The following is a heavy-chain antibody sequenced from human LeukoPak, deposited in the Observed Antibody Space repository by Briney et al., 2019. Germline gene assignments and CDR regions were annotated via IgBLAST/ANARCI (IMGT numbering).Heavy chain of an antibody. Sequence: PSETLSLTCTVSGDSIDSGGYYWNWIRQHPGKGLEWIGYIYSRGGTYYKPSLRSRLTVSIDTSKNQFSLMLSSVTAADTAVYYCAREVPYAAGYYRFDYWGQGILVIVSS. CDR2: IYSRGGT. J-gene: IGHJ4*02. D-gene: IGHD3-9*01. V-gene: IGHV4-31*03. CDR1: GDSIDSGGYY. CDR3: AREVPYAAGYYRFDY.